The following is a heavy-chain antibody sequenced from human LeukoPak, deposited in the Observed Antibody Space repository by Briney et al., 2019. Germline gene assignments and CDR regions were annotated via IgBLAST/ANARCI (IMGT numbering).Heavy chain of an antibody. CDR2: ISYDGSNK. J-gene: IGHJ4*02. CDR3: ARITMVRGGKGLDY. CDR1: GFTFSSYA. V-gene: IGHV3-30-3*01. Sequence: GGSLRLSCAASGFTFSSYAMHWVRQAPGKGLEWVAVISYDGSNKYYADSVKGRFTISRDNSKNTLYLQMNSLRAEDTAVYYCARITMVRGGKGLDYWGQGTLVTVSS. D-gene: IGHD3-10*01.